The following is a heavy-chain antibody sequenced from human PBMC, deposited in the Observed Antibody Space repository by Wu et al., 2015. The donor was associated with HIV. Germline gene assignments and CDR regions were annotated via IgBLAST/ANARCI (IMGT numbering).Heavy chain of an antibody. CDR1: GYAFSSYY. CDR2: INPSSAYA. D-gene: IGHD2-21*01. J-gene: IGHJ6*03. CDR3: TTGGESDIPPTYYMDV. Sequence: VQLVQSGAEVKXPGASVNISCKASGYAFSSYYIYWVRQAPGQGLEWMGIINPSSAYATYAQKFQGRITMTRDTSTSTVYMELISLSSEDTAVYYCTTGGESDIPPTYYMDVWGKGTTVTVSS. V-gene: IGHV1-46*03.